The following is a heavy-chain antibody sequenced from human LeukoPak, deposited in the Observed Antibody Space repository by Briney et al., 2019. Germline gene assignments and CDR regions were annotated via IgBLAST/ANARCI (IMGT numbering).Heavy chain of an antibody. J-gene: IGHJ6*03. D-gene: IGHD3-10*01. CDR2: INHSGST. Sequence: SETLSLTCAVYGGSFSGYYWSWIRQPPGKGLEWIGEINHSGSTNYNPSLKSRVTISVDTSKNQFSLKLSSVTAADTAVYYCASTPYYGSGSYEGYYYMDVWGKGTTVTISS. CDR1: GGSFSGYY. V-gene: IGHV4-34*01. CDR3: ASTPYYGSGSYEGYYYMDV.